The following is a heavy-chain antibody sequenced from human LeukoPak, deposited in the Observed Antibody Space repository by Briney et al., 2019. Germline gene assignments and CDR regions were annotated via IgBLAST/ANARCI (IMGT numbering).Heavy chain of an antibody. CDR2: IYYSGST. D-gene: IGHD6-19*01. J-gene: IGHJ4*02. CDR1: GGSISSYY. CDR3: ARVALGGSSGWYPLFDY. V-gene: IGHV4-59*01. Sequence: SSETLSLTCTVSGGSISSYYWSWIRQPPGKGLEWIGYIYYSGSTNYNPSLKSRVTISVDTSKNQFSLKLSSVTAADTAVYYCARVALGGSSGWYPLFDYWGQGTLVTVSS.